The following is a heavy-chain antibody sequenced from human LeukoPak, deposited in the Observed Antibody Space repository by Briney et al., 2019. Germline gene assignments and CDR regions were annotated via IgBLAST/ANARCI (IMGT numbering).Heavy chain of an antibody. V-gene: IGHV3-23*01. CDR1: GFTFSSYA. D-gene: IGHD6-13*01. CDR3: AKDLGIAAAGSWAQNSPFDY. Sequence: GGSLRLSCAASGFTFSSYAMSWVRQAPGKGLEWVSAISGSGGSTYYADSVKGRFTISRDNSKNTLYLQMNSLRAEDTAVYYCAKDLGIAAAGSWAQNSPFDYWGQGTLVTVSS. CDR2: ISGSGGST. J-gene: IGHJ4*02.